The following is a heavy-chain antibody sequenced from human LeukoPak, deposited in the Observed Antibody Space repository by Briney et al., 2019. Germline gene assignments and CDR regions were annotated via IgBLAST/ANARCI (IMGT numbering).Heavy chain of an antibody. CDR3: ARGTDSGYDAFDI. CDR1: GASIRSGDYY. CDR2: IYYSGTT. V-gene: IGHV4-31*03. J-gene: IGHJ3*02. Sequence: PSQTLSLTCSVSGASIRSGDYYWSWIRQHPGKGLGWIGYIYYSGTTYFNPSLKGRLTISVDTSKNLFSLKLSAVTAADTAVYYCARGTDSGYDAFDIWGQGTMVTVSS. D-gene: IGHD5-12*01.